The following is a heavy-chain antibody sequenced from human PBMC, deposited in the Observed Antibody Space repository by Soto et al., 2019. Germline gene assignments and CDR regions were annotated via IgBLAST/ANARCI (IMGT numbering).Heavy chain of an antibody. V-gene: IGHV4-31*03. CDR1: GGSISSGGYY. CDR3: AREPKNKYYYDSSGSLVYYYGMDV. J-gene: IGHJ6*02. Sequence: SETLSLTCTVSGGSISSGGYYFICIRQHPWNGLELIGYIYYSGSTYYNPSLKSRVTISVDTSKNQFSLKLSSVTAADTAVYYCAREPKNKYYYDSSGSLVYYYGMDVWGQGTTVTVSS. D-gene: IGHD3-22*01. CDR2: IYYSGST.